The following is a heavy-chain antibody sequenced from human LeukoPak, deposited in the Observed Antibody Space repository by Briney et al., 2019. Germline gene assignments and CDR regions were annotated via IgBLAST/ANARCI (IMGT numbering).Heavy chain of an antibody. CDR3: ARYQGSVTVVTPSPLDY. D-gene: IGHD4-23*01. CDR1: GFTFSDYY. CDR2: ISSRGSTI. J-gene: IGHJ4*02. V-gene: IGHV3-11*01. Sequence: PGGSLRLSCAASGFTFSDYYMSRIRQAPGKGLEWVSYISSRGSTIYYADSVKDRFTISRDNAKNSLYLQMNSLRAEDTAVYYCARYQGSVTVVTPSPLDYWGQGTLVTVSS.